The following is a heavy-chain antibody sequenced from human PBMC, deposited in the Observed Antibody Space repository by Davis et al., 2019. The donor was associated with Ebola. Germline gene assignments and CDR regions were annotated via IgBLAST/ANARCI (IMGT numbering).Heavy chain of an antibody. CDR1: GFIFSSYW. V-gene: IGHV3-21*05. CDR3: AREWLQFFDY. Sequence: GGSLRLSCAASGFIFSSYWMSWVRQAPGKGLEWVSYISSSSSYTNYADSVKGRFTISRDNAKNSLYLQMNSLRAEDTAVYYCAREWLQFFDYWGQGTLVTVSS. D-gene: IGHD5-24*01. J-gene: IGHJ4*02. CDR2: ISSSSSYT.